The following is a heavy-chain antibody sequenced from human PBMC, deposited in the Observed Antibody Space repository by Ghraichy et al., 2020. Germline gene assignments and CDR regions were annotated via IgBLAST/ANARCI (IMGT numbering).Heavy chain of an antibody. V-gene: IGHV4-61*01. J-gene: IGHJ5*02. CDR2: IYYSGST. CDR1: GGSVSSGSYY. D-gene: IGHD3-10*01. CDR3: AREREVLWFGELSHWFDP. Sequence: SETLSLTCTVSGGSVSSGSYYWSWIRQPPGKGLEWIGYIYYSGSTNYNPSLKSRVTISVDTSKNQFSLKLSSVTAADTAVYYCAREREVLWFGELSHWFDPWGQGTLVTVSS.